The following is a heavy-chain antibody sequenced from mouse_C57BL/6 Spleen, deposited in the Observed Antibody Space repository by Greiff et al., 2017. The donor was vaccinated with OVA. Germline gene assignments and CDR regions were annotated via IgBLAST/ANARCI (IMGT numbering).Heavy chain of an antibody. CDR2: IDPETGGT. CDR1: GYTFTDYE. D-gene: IGHD2-5*01. CDR3: TRGSNHYCYFDV. J-gene: IGHJ1*03. V-gene: IGHV1-15*01. Sequence: QVQLQQSGAELVRPGASVTLSCKASGYTFTDYEMHWVKQTPVHGLEWIGAIDPETGGTAYNQKFKGKAILTADKSSSTAYMELRSLTSEDSAVYYCTRGSNHYCYFDVWGTGTTVTVSS.